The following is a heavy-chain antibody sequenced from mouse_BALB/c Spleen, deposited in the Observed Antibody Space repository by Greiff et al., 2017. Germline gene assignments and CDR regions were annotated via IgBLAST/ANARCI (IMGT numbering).Heavy chain of an antibody. Sequence: EVKLVESGGGLVQPGGSLKLSCAASGFTFSSYGMSWVRQTPDKRLELVATINSNGGSTYYPDSVKGRFTISRDNAKNTLYLQMSSLKSEDTAMYYCARVYRYDRGYAMDDWGQGTSVTVSS. CDR1: GFTFSSYG. CDR2: INSNGGST. D-gene: IGHD2-14*01. CDR3: ARVYRYDRGYAMDD. J-gene: IGHJ4*01. V-gene: IGHV5-6-3*01.